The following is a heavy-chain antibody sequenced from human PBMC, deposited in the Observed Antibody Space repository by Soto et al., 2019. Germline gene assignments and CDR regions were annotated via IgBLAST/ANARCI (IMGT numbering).Heavy chain of an antibody. Sequence: EVQLLESGGGLVQPGGSLRLSCAASGFTFSSYAMSWVRQAPGKGLEWVSAISGSGGSTYYADSVKGRFTISRDNSKNTLYLQMNSLRAEDTAVYYCAKRPAVADPDSPHYFDYWGQGTLVTVSS. J-gene: IGHJ4*02. CDR3: AKRPAVADPDSPHYFDY. CDR1: GFTFSSYA. V-gene: IGHV3-23*01. CDR2: ISGSGGST. D-gene: IGHD6-19*01.